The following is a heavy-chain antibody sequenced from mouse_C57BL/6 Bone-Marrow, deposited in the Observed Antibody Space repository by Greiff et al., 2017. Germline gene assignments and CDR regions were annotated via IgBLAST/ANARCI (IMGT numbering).Heavy chain of an antibody. J-gene: IGHJ3*01. CDR3: ARRTSGLLWYAWFAY. CDR2: IHPNSGST. D-gene: IGHD2-1*01. V-gene: IGHV1-64*01. CDR1: GYTFTSYW. Sequence: VQLQQPGAELVKPGASVKLSCKASGYTFTSYWMHWVKQRPGQGLEWIGMIHPNSGSTNYNEKFKSKATLTVDKSSSTAYMQLSSLTSEDSAVYYCARRTSGLLWYAWFAYWGQGTLVTVSA.